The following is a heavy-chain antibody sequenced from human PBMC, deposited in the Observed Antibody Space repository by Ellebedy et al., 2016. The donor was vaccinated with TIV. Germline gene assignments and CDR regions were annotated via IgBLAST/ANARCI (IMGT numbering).Heavy chain of an antibody. V-gene: IGHV1-46*01. CDR2: IDPSGGRT. CDR3: ARDSTSGASASFRFDP. CDR1: GYTFTSYY. D-gene: IGHD6-19*01. Sequence: AASVKVSCKTSGYTFTSYYLHWVRQAPGQGTEWMGIIDPSGGRTTNAQKFQGRVTMTRDTSTSTVYMELSSLRSEDTAVYYCARDSTSGASASFRFDPWGQGTLVIVSS. J-gene: IGHJ5*02.